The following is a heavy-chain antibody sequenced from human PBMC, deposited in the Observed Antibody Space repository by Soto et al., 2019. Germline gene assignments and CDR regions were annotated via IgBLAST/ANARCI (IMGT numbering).Heavy chain of an antibody. CDR3: ARVQGAYYYDSIPDY. D-gene: IGHD3-22*01. Sequence: QVQLVQSGAEVKKPGSSVKVSCKASGGTFSSYAISWVRQAPGQGLEWMGGIIPIFGTANYAQKFQGRVRITADESTSTAYMERSSLSSEDTAVYYCARVQGAYYYDSIPDYWGQGSLVTVSS. V-gene: IGHV1-69*12. J-gene: IGHJ4*02. CDR2: IIPIFGTA. CDR1: GGTFSSYA.